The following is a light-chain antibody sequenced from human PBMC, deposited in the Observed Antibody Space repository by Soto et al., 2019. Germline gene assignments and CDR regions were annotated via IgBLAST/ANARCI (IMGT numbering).Light chain of an antibody. CDR2: EVS. V-gene: IGLV2-14*01. J-gene: IGLJ1*01. CDR3: SSYTSSSTRV. Sequence: QPVLTQPPSASGSPGQSFTISCTATKNDIGVYDFVSWYQHHPGKAPKLMIYEVSNRPSGVSNRFSGSKSGNTASLTISGLQAEDEADYYCSSYTSSSTRVFGTGTKVTVL. CDR1: KNDIGVYDF.